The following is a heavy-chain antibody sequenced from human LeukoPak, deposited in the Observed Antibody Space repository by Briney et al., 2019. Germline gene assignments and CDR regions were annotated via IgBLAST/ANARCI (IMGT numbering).Heavy chain of an antibody. CDR1: GFTFDDYV. Sequence: GGSLRLSCAASGFTFDDYVMNWVRQAPGKGLEWVSGISWNSGTIGYADSVKGRFTISRDNAKNSLYLQMNSLRAEDTALYYCVKGAAYHLGDAFDIWGQGTMVTVSS. V-gene: IGHV3-9*01. CDR3: VKGAAYHLGDAFDI. D-gene: IGHD2-15*01. J-gene: IGHJ3*02. CDR2: ISWNSGTI.